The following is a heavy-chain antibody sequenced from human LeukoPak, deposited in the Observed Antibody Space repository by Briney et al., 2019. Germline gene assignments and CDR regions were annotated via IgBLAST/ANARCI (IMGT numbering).Heavy chain of an antibody. Sequence: SETLSLTCTVSGGSISSYYWSWIRQPPGKGLEYIAYIYYSGSTNYNPSLNSRVTTSVDTSKNQFSLKRSSVTAADTAVYYCASILYGANGFDYWGQGTLVTVSS. CDR2: IYYSGST. J-gene: IGHJ4*02. D-gene: IGHD4/OR15-4a*01. CDR3: ASILYGANGFDY. V-gene: IGHV4-59*01. CDR1: GGSISSYY.